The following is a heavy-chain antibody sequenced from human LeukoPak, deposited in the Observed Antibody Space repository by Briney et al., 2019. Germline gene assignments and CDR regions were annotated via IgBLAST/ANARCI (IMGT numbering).Heavy chain of an antibody. CDR2: ISGSGGST. CDR3: AKDDCSSTSCFHWYY. CDR1: GFTFSRYA. J-gene: IGHJ4*02. D-gene: IGHD2-2*01. V-gene: IGHV3-23*01. Sequence: GGSLRLSCAASGFTFSRYAMSSVRQAPGKGLEWVSAISGSGGSTFYADSVKGRFTISRDNSKNTLYLQMNSLRAEDTAVYYCAKDDCSSTSCFHWYYWGQGTLVTVSS.